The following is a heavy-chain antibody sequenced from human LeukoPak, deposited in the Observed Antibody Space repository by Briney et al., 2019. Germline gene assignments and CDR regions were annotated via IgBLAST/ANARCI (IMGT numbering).Heavy chain of an antibody. J-gene: IGHJ5*01. CDR1: EYNFPSYW. Sequence: GESLKISCQGSEYNFPSYWIGWVRQGPGQGLEWMGIIYPGDSVRYSPSFQGQVTISADKSINTAYLQWSTLKASDTAMYYCARHYEYFDSWGQGTLVTVSS. V-gene: IGHV5-51*01. CDR2: IYPGDSV. D-gene: IGHD2/OR15-2a*01. CDR3: ARHYEYFDS.